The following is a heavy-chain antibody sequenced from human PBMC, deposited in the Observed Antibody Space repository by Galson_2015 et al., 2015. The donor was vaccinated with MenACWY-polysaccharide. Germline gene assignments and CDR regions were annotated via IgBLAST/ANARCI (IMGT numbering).Heavy chain of an antibody. J-gene: IGHJ3*02. CDR1: GSRVRNSG. CDR2: VQYDGSNK. D-gene: IGHD2-2*01. CDR3: AREGSRIVFHAFDI. Sequence: CAASGSRVRNSGLHWVRQAPGEGLEWVAVVQYDGSNKVYADSVKGRFTISRDNSKNTVFLEMNTLGVEDTAVYYCAREGSRIVFHAFDIWGQGTMVTVSS. V-gene: IGHV3-33*01.